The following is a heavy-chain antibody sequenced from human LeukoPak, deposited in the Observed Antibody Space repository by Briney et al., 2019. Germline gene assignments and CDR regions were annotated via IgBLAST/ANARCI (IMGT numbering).Heavy chain of an antibody. Sequence: GGSLRLSCEASGFSFSNYNMNWVRQAPGKGLEWVSYITLSSTTLYYADSAKGRFTISRDNAKNSLYLQMNSLRAEDSALYYCAREPPYSSSWTVFDSWGQGTLVTVSS. CDR2: ITLSSTTL. CDR3: AREPPYSSSWTVFDS. V-gene: IGHV3-48*01. CDR1: GFSFSNYN. J-gene: IGHJ4*02. D-gene: IGHD6-13*01.